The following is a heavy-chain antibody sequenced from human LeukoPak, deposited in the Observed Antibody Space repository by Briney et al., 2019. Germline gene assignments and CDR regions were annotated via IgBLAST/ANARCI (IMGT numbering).Heavy chain of an antibody. Sequence: GASVKVSCKASGYTFAGYYMHWVRQAPGQGLEWMGWINPNSGGTNYAQKFQGRVTMTRDTSISTAYMELSRLRSDDTAVYYCARELEGCSSTSCYDGEGGDYWGQGTLVTVSS. D-gene: IGHD2-2*01. CDR2: INPNSGGT. CDR3: ARELEGCSSTSCYDGEGGDY. J-gene: IGHJ4*02. V-gene: IGHV1-2*02. CDR1: GYTFAGYY.